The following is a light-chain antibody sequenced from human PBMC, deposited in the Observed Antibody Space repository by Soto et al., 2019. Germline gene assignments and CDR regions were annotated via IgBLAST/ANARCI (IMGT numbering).Light chain of an antibody. J-gene: IGKJ1*01. CDR1: QNVNSD. Sequence: EVVMTQSPATLSVSPGARATLSCRASQNVNSDLAWYQQKPGQAPRLLIYGASTRATGIPARFSGSGSGTEFTLTISSLQSEDFAVYYCQQYNNWPPWTFGQGSKVEIK. CDR3: QQYNNWPPWT. CDR2: GAS. V-gene: IGKV3D-15*01.